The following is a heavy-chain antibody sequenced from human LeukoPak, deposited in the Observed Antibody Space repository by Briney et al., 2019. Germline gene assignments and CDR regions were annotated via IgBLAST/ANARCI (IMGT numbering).Heavy chain of an antibody. CDR3: ARNDSGGTFDY. Sequence: SVKLSCNASGYTFTIYGISWVRQAPGQGLEWMGWISAYNGNTNYAQKLQGRVTMTTDTSTSTAYVELRSLRSDDTAVYYWARNDSGGTFDYWGQGSLVTVSS. J-gene: IGHJ4*02. CDR2: ISAYNGNT. V-gene: IGHV1-18*01. D-gene: IGHD4-23*01. CDR1: GYTFTIYG.